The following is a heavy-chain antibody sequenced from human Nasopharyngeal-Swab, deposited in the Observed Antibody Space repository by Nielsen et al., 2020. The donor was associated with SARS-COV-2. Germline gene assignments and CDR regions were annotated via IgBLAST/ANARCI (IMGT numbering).Heavy chain of an antibody. CDR2: IRGSGGGT. Sequence: GGLRLSCAVSGFSFSSYVMSWVRPVPGKGLEWVSAIRGSGGGTYSADSVKGRFTISRDSSKNTLYLQMNSLRAEDTAVYYCAKTNDHHSSSYYFDYWGQGALVTVSS. V-gene: IGHV3-23*01. CDR1: GFSFSSYV. CDR3: AKTNDHHSSSYYFDY. D-gene: IGHD6-6*01. J-gene: IGHJ4*02.